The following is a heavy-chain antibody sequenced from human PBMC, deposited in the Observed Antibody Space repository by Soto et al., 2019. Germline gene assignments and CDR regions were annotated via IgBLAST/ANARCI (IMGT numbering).Heavy chain of an antibody. D-gene: IGHD2-15*01. Sequence: EVQLVESGGGKVQPGGSLRLSCAGSGFSFSDFSMNWVRQAPGKGLEWISYINRDSSVIMYADSLRGRVTISRDNAKNTLFLQINRLRVKDTAVYYCARDCAGTCWFAYWGPGIPVTVSS. CDR1: GFSFSDFS. V-gene: IGHV3-48*01. CDR2: INRDSSVI. J-gene: IGHJ4*02. CDR3: ARDCAGTCWFAY.